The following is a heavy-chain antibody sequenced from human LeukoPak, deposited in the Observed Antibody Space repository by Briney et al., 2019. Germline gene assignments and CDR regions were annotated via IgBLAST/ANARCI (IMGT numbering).Heavy chain of an antibody. CDR1: GGSISSYY. D-gene: IGHD6-19*01. CDR3: ASDMTGYSSGWYGNWFDP. J-gene: IGHJ5*02. Sequence: SETLSLTCSVSGGSISSYYWRWIRQPPGKGLEWIGRIYTSGSTNYNPSLKSRVTMSVDTSKNQFSLKLSSVTAADTAVYYCASDMTGYSSGWYGNWFDPWGQGTLVTVSS. V-gene: IGHV4-4*07. CDR2: IYTSGST.